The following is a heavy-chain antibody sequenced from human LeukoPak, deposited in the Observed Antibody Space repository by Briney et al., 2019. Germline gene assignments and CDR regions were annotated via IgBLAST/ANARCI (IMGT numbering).Heavy chain of an antibody. CDR1: GGSISSYY. D-gene: IGHD1-26*01. V-gene: IGHV4-4*07. CDR3: AIEGGSYFSGAFDI. Sequence: PSETLSLTCTVSGGSISSYYWSWIRQPAGKGLEWIGRIYTSGSTNYNPSLKSRVTMSVDTSKNQFSLKLSSVTAADTAVYYCAIEGGSYFSGAFDIWGQGTMVTVSS. CDR2: IYTSGST. J-gene: IGHJ3*02.